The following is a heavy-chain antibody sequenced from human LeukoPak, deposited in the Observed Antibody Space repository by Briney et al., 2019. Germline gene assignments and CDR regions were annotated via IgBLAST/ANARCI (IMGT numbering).Heavy chain of an antibody. CDR3: ARGIAAASERPFDI. CDR1: GGSISSYY. CDR2: IYSSGGT. J-gene: IGHJ3*02. V-gene: IGHV4-4*07. Sequence: SETLSLTCTVSGGSISSYYWSWIRQPAGKGLEWIGRIYSSGGTDYNPSLKSRVTMSVDTSKNQFSLKLRSVTAADTAVYYCARGIAAASERPFDIWGPGTMVPSLQ. D-gene: IGHD6-13*01.